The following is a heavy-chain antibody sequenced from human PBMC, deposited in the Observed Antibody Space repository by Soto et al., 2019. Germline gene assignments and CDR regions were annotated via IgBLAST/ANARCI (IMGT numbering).Heavy chain of an antibody. D-gene: IGHD6-6*01. CDR2: IYYSGST. CDR1: GGSISSYY. J-gene: IGHJ6*03. V-gene: IGHV4-59*01. Sequence: SETLSLTCTVSGGSISSYYWSWIRQPPGKGLEWIGYIYYSGSTNYNPSLKSRVTISVDTSKNQFSLKLSSVTAADTAVYYCARERSSSSGYYYYYYMDVWGKGTTVTVSS. CDR3: ARERSSSSGYYYYYYMDV.